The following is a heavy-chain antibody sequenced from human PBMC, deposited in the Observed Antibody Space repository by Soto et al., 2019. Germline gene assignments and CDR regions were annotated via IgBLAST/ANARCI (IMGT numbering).Heavy chain of an antibody. CDR2: ISAYNGNT. D-gene: IGHD6-19*01. Sequence: QVQLVQSGAEVKKPGASVKVSCKASGYTFTGYGISWVRQAPGQGLEWMGWISAYNGNTNYAQKLQGRVTMTTDTSTSTAYMELRSLRSDDTAVYYCARQYSSGWYKGSYYYYGMDVWGQGTTVTVSS. V-gene: IGHV1-18*01. CDR1: GYTFTGYG. CDR3: ARQYSSGWYKGSYYYYGMDV. J-gene: IGHJ6*02.